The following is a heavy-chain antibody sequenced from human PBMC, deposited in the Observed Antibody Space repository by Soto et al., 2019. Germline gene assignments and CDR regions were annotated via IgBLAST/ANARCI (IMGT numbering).Heavy chain of an antibody. D-gene: IGHD6-19*01. Sequence: QLQLVQSGAEVKRSGASVRISCKASGYTFNRHDINWVRQATGQGPEWIGWTNPNSGNTGYAQKFHGRVTMTRDSSITTAYMDLSSLTSEDTAIYYCAREGLYGSIKDNTFDIWCQGKMVSVSS. CDR3: AREGLYGSIKDNTFDI. J-gene: IGHJ3*02. CDR1: GYTFNRHD. CDR2: TNPNSGNT. V-gene: IGHV1-8*01.